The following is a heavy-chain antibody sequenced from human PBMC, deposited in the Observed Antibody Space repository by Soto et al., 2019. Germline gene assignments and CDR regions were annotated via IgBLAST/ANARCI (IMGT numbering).Heavy chain of an antibody. J-gene: IGHJ4*02. D-gene: IGHD6-25*01. CDR3: ARQIASGWDSFDY. Sequence: ETLPVSWNVSGDSISSSSHDWGWLRQPPGKGLEWIGSIYYSGTTHYNPSLKSRVIITGDSPKNQFYLKVNSVTAADTAVYYWARQIASGWDSFDYWGQGALVTVSS. CDR2: IYYSGTT. CDR1: GDSISSSSHD. V-gene: IGHV4-39*01.